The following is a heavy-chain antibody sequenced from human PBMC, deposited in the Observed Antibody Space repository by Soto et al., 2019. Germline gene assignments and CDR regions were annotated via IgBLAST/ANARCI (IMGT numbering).Heavy chain of an antibody. V-gene: IGHV3-30*18. CDR1: GFIFNNYG. Sequence: GESLRLSCAAYGFIFNNYGIHWVRQAPGKGPEWVAAISYDGNHKPYADSVKGRFSVSRDSSKDTVYLQMDNLRVEDTAVYYCAKGRVYSGVDPEFDYWGQGAPVTVSS. CDR2: ISYDGNHK. J-gene: IGHJ4*02. CDR3: AKGRVYSGVDPEFDY. D-gene: IGHD5-12*01.